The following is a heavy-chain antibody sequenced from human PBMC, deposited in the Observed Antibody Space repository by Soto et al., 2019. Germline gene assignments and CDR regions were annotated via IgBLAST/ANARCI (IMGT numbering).Heavy chain of an antibody. CDR3: ASPYSSSWYDYYGMDV. CDR1: GGSISSSSYY. D-gene: IGHD6-13*01. Sequence: SETLSLTCTVSGGSISSSSYYWGWIRQPPGKGLEWIGSIYYSGSTYYNPSLKSRVTISVDTSKNQFSLKLSSVTAADTAVYYCASPYSSSWYDYYGMDVWGQGATVTVS. V-gene: IGHV4-39*01. CDR2: IYYSGST. J-gene: IGHJ6*02.